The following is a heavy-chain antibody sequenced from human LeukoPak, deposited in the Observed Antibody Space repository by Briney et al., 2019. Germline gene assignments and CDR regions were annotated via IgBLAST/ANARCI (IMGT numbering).Heavy chain of an antibody. CDR3: ARCRGYSYGELDY. CDR1: GGSISSYY. V-gene: IGHV4-59*01. J-gene: IGHJ4*02. CDR2: IYYSGCT. Sequence: SETLSLTCTVSGGSISSYYWSWIRQPPGKGLEWIGYIYYSGCTNYNPSLKSRVTISVDTSKNQFSLKLSSVTAADTAVYYCARCRGYSYGELDYWGQGTLVTVSS. D-gene: IGHD5-18*01.